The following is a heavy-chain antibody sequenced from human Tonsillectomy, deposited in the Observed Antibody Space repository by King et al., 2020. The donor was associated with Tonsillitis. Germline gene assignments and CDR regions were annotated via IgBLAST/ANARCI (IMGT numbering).Heavy chain of an antibody. CDR2: IIPILGIA. Sequence: QLVQSGAEVKKPGSSVKVSCKASGGTFSSYAISWVRQAPGQGLEWMGRIIPILGIANYAQKFQGRVTITADKSTSTAYMELSSLRSEDTAVYYCARGTVGATRWFDPWGQGTLVTVSS. CDR3: ARGTVGATRWFDP. J-gene: IGHJ5*02. CDR1: GGTFSSYA. V-gene: IGHV1-69*09. D-gene: IGHD1-26*01.